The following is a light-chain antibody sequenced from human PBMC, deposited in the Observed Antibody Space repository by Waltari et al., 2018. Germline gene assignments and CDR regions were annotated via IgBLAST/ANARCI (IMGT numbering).Light chain of an antibody. CDR2: EVT. CDR1: SSDIGGYNY. J-gene: IGLJ2*01. CDR3: TSYSGSDTVI. Sequence: QSALTQPPSASGSPGQSVTIPCTATSSDIGGYNYVSWYQQHPGKAPKLMIYEVTERPSGVPDRFSGSKSGNTASLTVSGLRTEDEADYYCTSYSGSDTVIFGGGTKLTVL. V-gene: IGLV2-8*01.